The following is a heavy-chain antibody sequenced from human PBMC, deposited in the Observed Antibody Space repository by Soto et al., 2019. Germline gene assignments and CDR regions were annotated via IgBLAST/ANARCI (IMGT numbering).Heavy chain of an antibody. V-gene: IGHV3-21*01. J-gene: IGHJ5*02. D-gene: IGHD1-26*01. CDR1: GFTFSSYS. CDR2: ISSSSSYI. CDR3: ARDGNYWSNWFDP. Sequence: GSLRLSCAASGFTFSSYSMNWVRQAPGKGLEWVSSISSSSSYIYYADSVKGRFTISRDNAKNSLYLQMNSLRAEDTAVYYCARDGNYWSNWFDPWGQGTLVTVSS.